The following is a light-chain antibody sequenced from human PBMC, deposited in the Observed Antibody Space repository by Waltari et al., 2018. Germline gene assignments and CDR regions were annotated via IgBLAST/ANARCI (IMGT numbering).Light chain of an antibody. V-gene: IGKV1-5*03. CDR1: QSIGSW. CDR3: QRYNSYPIT. CDR2: EAT. Sequence: DIQMTLSPSTLSASVGDRVNITCRASQSIGSWLAWYQQKPGKAPKLLIYEATSLESGVPSRFSASGSGTEFTLTISSLQPDDFATYYCQRYNSYPITFGPGTKVDI. J-gene: IGKJ3*01.